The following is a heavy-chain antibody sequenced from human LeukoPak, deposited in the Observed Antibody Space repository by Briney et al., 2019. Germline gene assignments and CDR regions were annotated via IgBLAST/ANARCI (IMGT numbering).Heavy chain of an antibody. CDR1: GFIFSTYG. D-gene: IGHD3-16*01. J-gene: IGHJ4*02. V-gene: IGHV3-30*02. CDR3: AKDSLADIDY. CDR2: IRHDGSIK. Sequence: GGSLRLSCAASGFIFSTYGMYWVRQTPGNGLEWVAFIRHDGSIKNYVDSVKGRSTISRDNSKNTLYLQMNSLRAEDTAVYYCAKDSLADIDYWGQGTLVTVSS.